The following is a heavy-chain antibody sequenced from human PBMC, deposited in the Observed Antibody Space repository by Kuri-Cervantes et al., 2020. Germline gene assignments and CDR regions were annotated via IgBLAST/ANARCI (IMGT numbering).Heavy chain of an antibody. V-gene: IGHV3-23*01. CDR1: GFTFSSYW. Sequence: GESLKISCAASGFTFSSYWMSWVRQAPGKGLEWVSAISGSGGSTYYADSVKGRFTISRDNSKNTLYLQMNSLRAEDTAVYYCAAGGYGSGSSTPFYFDYWGQGTLVTVSS. D-gene: IGHD3-10*01. J-gene: IGHJ4*02. CDR3: AAGGYGSGSSTPFYFDY. CDR2: ISGSGGST.